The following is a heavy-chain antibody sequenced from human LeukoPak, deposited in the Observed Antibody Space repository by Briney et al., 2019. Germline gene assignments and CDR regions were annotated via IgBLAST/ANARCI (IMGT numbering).Heavy chain of an antibody. CDR2: ISGSGGST. CDR3: AKRSSGPYYFDY. Sequence: PGGSLRLSCTASGFALSSYEMSWIRQAPGKGLEWVSAISGSGGSTYYADSVKGRFTISRDNSKNTLYLQMNSLRAEDTAVYYCAKRSSGPYYFDYWGQGTLVTVSS. CDR1: GFALSSYE. V-gene: IGHV3-23*01. D-gene: IGHD6-19*01. J-gene: IGHJ4*02.